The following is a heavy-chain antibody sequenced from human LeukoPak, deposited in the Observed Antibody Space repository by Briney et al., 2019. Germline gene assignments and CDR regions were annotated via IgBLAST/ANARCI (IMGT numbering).Heavy chain of an antibody. D-gene: IGHD1-26*01. CDR2: ISRSSSTI. CDR1: GFTFNTYA. J-gene: IGHJ4*02. Sequence: SGGSLRLSCAASGFTFNTYAMNWVRQAPGKGLEWVSYISRSSSTIYYADSVKGRFTISRDNAKKSLYLQMNSLRAEDTAVYYCARVQDGSYSSIDYWGQGALVTVSS. V-gene: IGHV3-48*01. CDR3: ARVQDGSYSSIDY.